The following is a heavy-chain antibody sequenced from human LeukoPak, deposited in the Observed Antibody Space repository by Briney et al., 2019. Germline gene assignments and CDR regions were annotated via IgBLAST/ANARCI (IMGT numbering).Heavy chain of an antibody. J-gene: IGHJ3*02. CDR3: ARASHDYGDLLDAFDI. V-gene: IGHV3-7*01. CDR2: IKQDGSEK. D-gene: IGHD4-17*01. Sequence: GGSLRLSCAASGFTFSSYAMSWVRQAPGKGLEWVANIKQDGSEKYYVDSVKGRFTISRDNAKNSLYLQMNSLRAEDTAVYYCARASHDYGDLLDAFDIWGQGTMVTVSS. CDR1: GFTFSSYA.